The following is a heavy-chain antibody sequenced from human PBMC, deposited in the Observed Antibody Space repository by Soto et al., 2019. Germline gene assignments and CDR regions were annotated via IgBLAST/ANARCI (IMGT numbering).Heavy chain of an antibody. CDR1: GFTFTSYA. Sequence: GGSLRLSCAASGFTFTSYAMSWVRQAPGKGLEWVSAISGSGGSTYYADSVKGRFTISRDNSKNTLYLQMNSLRAEDTAVYYCAKVVGLLWFGEPLDYWGQGTLVTVSS. J-gene: IGHJ4*02. CDR3: AKVVGLLWFGEPLDY. V-gene: IGHV3-23*01. D-gene: IGHD3-10*01. CDR2: ISGSGGST.